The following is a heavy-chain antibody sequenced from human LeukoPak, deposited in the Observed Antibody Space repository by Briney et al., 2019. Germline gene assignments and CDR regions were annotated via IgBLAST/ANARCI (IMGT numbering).Heavy chain of an antibody. CDR3: ARYTRGLGYMDV. CDR1: GFTLIDYG. D-gene: IGHD2-15*01. Sequence: GGSLRLSCAASGFTLIDYGMTWVRQGPGKGLEWVSGISWNGRSTGYADSVKGRFTISRDNAKNSLYVQMNSVTAEDTALYYCARYTRGLGYMDVWGKGTTVTVSS. V-gene: IGHV3-20*04. CDR2: ISWNGRST. J-gene: IGHJ6*03.